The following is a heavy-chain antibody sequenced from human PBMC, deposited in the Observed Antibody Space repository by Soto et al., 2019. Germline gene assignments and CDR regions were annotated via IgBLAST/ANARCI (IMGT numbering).Heavy chain of an antibody. CDR1: GGTFSSYA. CDR3: ARGRYYDFWSGYSGYYFDY. J-gene: IGHJ4*02. V-gene: IGHV1-69*01. D-gene: IGHD3-3*01. Sequence: QVQLVQSGAEVKKPGSSVKVSCKASGGTFSSYAISWVRQAPGQGLEWMGGIIPIFGTANYAQKFQGRVTINADESTSTAYMELSSLRSEDTAVYYCARGRYYDFWSGYSGYYFDYWGQGTLVTVSS. CDR2: IIPIFGTA.